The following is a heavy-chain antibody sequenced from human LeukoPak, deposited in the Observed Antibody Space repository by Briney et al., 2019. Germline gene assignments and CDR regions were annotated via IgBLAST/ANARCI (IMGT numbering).Heavy chain of an antibody. CDR3: ARSYSSGWFYFDD. CDR1: GASISSAY. CDR2: IHYSGSA. J-gene: IGHJ4*02. V-gene: IGHV4-59*08. D-gene: IGHD6-19*01. Sequence: PSETLSLTCTVSGASISSAYWSWVRRPPEKGLEWIGYIHYSGSATYNPSLKSRVTMSVDTSKNQFSLKLTSVTAADTAVFYCARSYSSGWFYFDDWGQGTLVTVSS.